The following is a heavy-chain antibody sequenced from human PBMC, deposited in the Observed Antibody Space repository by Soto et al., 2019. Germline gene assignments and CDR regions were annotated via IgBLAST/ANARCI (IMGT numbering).Heavy chain of an antibody. CDR3: ARHRTLVLYYYEY. CDR1: GYSISSYY. J-gene: IGHJ4*02. CDR2: IYYRGSA. Sequence: SETLSLTCTVSGYSISSYYCSWIRQPPGTGLEWIGYIYYRGSANYNPSLKSRVTISVDTSKTQFSLKLSSVIAADTAVYYCARHRTLVLYYYEYLGPVTLLAVSS. D-gene: IGHD6-13*01. V-gene: IGHV4-59*08.